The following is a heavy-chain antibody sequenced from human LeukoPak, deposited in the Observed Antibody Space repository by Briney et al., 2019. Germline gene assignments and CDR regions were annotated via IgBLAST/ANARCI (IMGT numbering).Heavy chain of an antibody. CDR3: ARSWSGYYRKFDY. J-gene: IGHJ4*02. Sequence: GGSLRLSCAASGFTFSSYWMSWVRQAPGKGLEWVANIKQDGSEKYYVDSVKGRFTISRDNAKNSLYLQMNSLRAEDTAVYYCARSWSGYYRKFDYWGQGTLATVSS. V-gene: IGHV3-7*01. D-gene: IGHD3-3*01. CDR2: IKQDGSEK. CDR1: GFTFSSYW.